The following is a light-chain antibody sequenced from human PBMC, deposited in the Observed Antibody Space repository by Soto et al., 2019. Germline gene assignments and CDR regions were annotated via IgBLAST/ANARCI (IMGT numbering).Light chain of an antibody. CDR2: GAS. CDR1: QSVSSSY. J-gene: IGKJ1*01. Sequence: ELVWTQYPGTLSLSPGERAGRACVASQSVSSSYLAWYQQKPGQAARLLIYGASSRATVIPDRFRGSGSGTESTPTLRSLQPHDFATYYCQPYNNWPRTFGQGTQLEIK. V-gene: IGKV3-20*01. CDR3: QPYNNWPRT.